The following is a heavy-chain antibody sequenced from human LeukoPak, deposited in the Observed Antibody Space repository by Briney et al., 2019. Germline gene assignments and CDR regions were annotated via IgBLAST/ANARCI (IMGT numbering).Heavy chain of an antibody. J-gene: IGHJ4*02. V-gene: IGHV3-66*02. CDR1: GFTVGSNY. CDR3: ASERSSAGFPGVY. D-gene: IGHD1-26*01. Sequence: GGSLRLSCAASGFTVGSNYMSWVRQAPGKGLEWVSVIYSGGSTYYADSVKGRFTIYRYNTKNTLYLKMISVRAEDTAVYYCASERSSAGFPGVYWGQGTLVTVSS. CDR2: IYSGGST.